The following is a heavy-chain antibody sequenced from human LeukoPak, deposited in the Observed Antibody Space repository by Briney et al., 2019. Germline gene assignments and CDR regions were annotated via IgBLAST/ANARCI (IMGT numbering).Heavy chain of an antibody. CDR1: GFTFSSYS. CDR2: ISSSSSYI. Sequence: GGSLRLSCAASGFTFSSYSMNWVRQAPGKGLEWVSSISSSSSYIYYADSVKGRFTISRDNSKNTLYLQMNSLRAEDTAVYYCAKEVRGLRSWFDPWGQGTLVTVSS. D-gene: IGHD1-26*01. J-gene: IGHJ5*02. CDR3: AKEVRGLRSWFDP. V-gene: IGHV3-21*04.